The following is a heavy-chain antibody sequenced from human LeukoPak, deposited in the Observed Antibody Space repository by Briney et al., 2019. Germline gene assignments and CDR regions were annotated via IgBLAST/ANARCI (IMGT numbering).Heavy chain of an antibody. CDR2: IEYDGTNK. D-gene: IGHD2-2*03. CDR3: AKDSTWIKLEGYFDY. CDR1: GFTFSNFG. V-gene: IGHV3-30*02. J-gene: IGHJ4*02. Sequence: GGSLRLSCVASGFTFSNFGMHWVRQAPGKGLEWLAFIEYDGTNKYYVDSVKGRFTISRDNSKNTLYLQVGSLRAEDTAVYYCAKDSTWIKLEGYFDYWGQGILVTVSS.